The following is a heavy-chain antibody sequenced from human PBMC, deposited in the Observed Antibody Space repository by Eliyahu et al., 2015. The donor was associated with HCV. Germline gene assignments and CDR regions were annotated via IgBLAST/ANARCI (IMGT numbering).Heavy chain of an antibody. V-gene: IGHV4-38-2*01. CDR3: ARSMTEYNWFDP. J-gene: IGHJ5*02. D-gene: IGHD2-21*02. CDR2: IYHSGST. Sequence: QPPGKGLEWIGSIYHSGSTYYNPSLKSRVTISVDTSKNQFSLKLSSVTAADTAVYYCARSMTEYNWFDPWGQGTLVTVSS.